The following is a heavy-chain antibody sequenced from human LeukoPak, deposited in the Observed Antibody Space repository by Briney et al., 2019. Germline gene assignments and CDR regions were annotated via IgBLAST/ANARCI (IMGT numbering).Heavy chain of an antibody. Sequence: RTGESLQISCQGSGYLFTSYWISWVRQLPGKGLEGMGRIHPSDAYTNYSPSFQGHVTISADKSISTAYLQWSSLKASDTAMYYCARLRGYCSSTSCYATSYYYYGMDVWGKGTTVTVSS. CDR1: GYLFTSYW. CDR3: ARLRGYCSSTSCYATSYYYYGMDV. CDR2: IHPSDAYT. J-gene: IGHJ6*04. D-gene: IGHD2-2*01. V-gene: IGHV5-10-1*01.